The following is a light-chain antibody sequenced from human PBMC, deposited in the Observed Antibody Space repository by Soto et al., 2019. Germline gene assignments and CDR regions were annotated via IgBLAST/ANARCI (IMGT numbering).Light chain of an antibody. J-gene: IGLJ3*02. CDR2: ENN. CDR1: SGSIANNY. Sequence: NFMLTQPHSVSESPGKTLSISCTRSSGSIANNYVQWYQQRPGSAPTTVIYENNQRLSGVPDRFSGSKSGTSASLAISGLQSEDEADYYCATWDGSLNGWVFGGGTKLTVL. CDR3: ATWDGSLNGWV. V-gene: IGLV6-57*04.